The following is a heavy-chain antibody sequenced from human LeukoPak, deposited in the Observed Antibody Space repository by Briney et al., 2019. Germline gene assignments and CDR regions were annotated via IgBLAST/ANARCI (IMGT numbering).Heavy chain of an antibody. CDR3: ARGFTSPRTTRIAVAGTRIDY. CDR2: INHSGST. Sequence: SETLSLTCTVSGGSISSYYWSWIRQPPGKGLEWIGEINHSGSTNYNPSLKSRVTISVDTSKNQFSLKLSSVTAADTAVYYCARGFTSPRTTRIAVAGTRIDYWGQGTLVTVSS. CDR1: GGSISSYY. D-gene: IGHD6-19*01. V-gene: IGHV4-34*01. J-gene: IGHJ4*02.